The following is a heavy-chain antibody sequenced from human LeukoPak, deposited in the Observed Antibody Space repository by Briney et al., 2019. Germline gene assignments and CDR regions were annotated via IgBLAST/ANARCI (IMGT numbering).Heavy chain of an antibody. CDR3: ASMYSSSWYYFDN. Sequence: SETLSLTCTVPGGSISSYYWSWIRQPPGKGLEWIGYIYYSGSTTYNPSLESRVTISIDTSKNQFSLNLSSVTAADTAVYYCASMYSSSWYYFDNWGQGTLVTVSS. CDR2: IYYSGST. V-gene: IGHV4-59*01. D-gene: IGHD6-13*01. J-gene: IGHJ5*02. CDR1: GGSISSYY.